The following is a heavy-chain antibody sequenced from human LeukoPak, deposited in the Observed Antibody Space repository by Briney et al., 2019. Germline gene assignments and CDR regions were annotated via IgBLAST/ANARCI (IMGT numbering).Heavy chain of an antibody. CDR2: INPNSGGT. J-gene: IGHJ4*02. CDR1: GYTFTGYY. Sequence: GASVKVSCKASGYTFTGYYMLWVRQAPGQGLEWMGWINPNSGGTNYAQKFQGRVTMTRDTSISTAYMELSRLRSDDTAVYYCATRTYYYDSSGYYYFDYWGQGTLVTVSS. D-gene: IGHD3-22*01. CDR3: ATRTYYYDSSGYYYFDY. V-gene: IGHV1-2*02.